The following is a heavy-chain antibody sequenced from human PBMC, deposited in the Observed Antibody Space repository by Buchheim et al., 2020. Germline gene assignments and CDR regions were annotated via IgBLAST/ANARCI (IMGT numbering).Heavy chain of an antibody. J-gene: IGHJ4*02. CDR1: GIDFSYYW. Sequence: EVQVVESGGGLVQPGGSLRLSCGASGIDFSYYWMSWVRQPPGKGLEWVANIKEDGSEKYYADSVRGRFTISRDNAKNSMFLQMNSQRVEDTAVYYCAARWLSTPHDYWGQGTL. CDR2: IKEDGSEK. D-gene: IGHD5/OR15-5a*01. CDR3: AARWLSTPHDY. V-gene: IGHV3-7*01.